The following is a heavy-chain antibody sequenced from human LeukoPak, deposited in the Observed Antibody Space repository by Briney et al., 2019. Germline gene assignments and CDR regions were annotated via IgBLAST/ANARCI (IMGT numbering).Heavy chain of an antibody. J-gene: IGHJ3*02. Sequence: NPSETPSLTCTVSGGSISSGGYYWSWIRQHPGKGLEWIGYIYYSGSTHYNPSLKSRVTISVDKSKNQFSLKLSSVTAADTAVYYCARDVSGAFDIWGQGTMVTVSS. D-gene: IGHD2-8*01. CDR3: ARDVSGAFDI. CDR2: IYYSGST. CDR1: GGSISSGGYY. V-gene: IGHV4-31*03.